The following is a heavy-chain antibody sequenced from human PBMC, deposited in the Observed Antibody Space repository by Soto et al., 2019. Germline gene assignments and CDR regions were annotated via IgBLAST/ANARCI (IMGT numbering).Heavy chain of an antibody. CDR3: ARSSSGITYYFDY. D-gene: IGHD6-13*01. CDR1: GFTFSSYG. Sequence: QVQLVESGGGVVQPGRSLRLSCAASGFTFSSYGMHWVRQAPGKGLEWVAVIWYDGSNKYYADSVKGRFTISRDNPKNTLYLQMNSLRAEDTAVYYCARSSSGITYYFDYWGQGTLVTVSS. CDR2: IWYDGSNK. J-gene: IGHJ4*02. V-gene: IGHV3-33*01.